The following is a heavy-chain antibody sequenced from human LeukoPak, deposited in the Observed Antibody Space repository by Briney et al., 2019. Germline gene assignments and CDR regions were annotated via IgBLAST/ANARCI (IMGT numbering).Heavy chain of an antibody. D-gene: IGHD6-19*01. CDR1: GFTFSSYA. Sequence: GGSLRLSCVASGFTFSSYAMSWVRQAPGKGLEWVTTISGSGDSTYYADSVKGRFTISRDNSKNTLYLQMNSLRAEDTAVYYCARGNQSPSSGWYRDWGQGTLVTVSS. CDR3: ARGNQSPSSGWYRD. J-gene: IGHJ4*02. CDR2: ISGSGDST. V-gene: IGHV3-23*01.